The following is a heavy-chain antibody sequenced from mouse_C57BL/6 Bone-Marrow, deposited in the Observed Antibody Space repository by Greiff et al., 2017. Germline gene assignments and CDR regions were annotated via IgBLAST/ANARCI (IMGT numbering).Heavy chain of an antibody. CDR3: ARDYGSSYVLFDY. J-gene: IGHJ2*01. CDR2: IDPSDSYT. D-gene: IGHD1-1*01. V-gene: IGHV1-59*01. CDR1: GYTFTSYW. Sequence: VQLQQPGAELVRPGTSVKLSCKASGYTFTSYWMHWVKQRPGQGLEWIGVIDPSDSYTNYNQKFKGKATLTVDTSSSTAYMQLSSLTSEDSAVYYCARDYGSSYVLFDYWGQGTTLTVSS.